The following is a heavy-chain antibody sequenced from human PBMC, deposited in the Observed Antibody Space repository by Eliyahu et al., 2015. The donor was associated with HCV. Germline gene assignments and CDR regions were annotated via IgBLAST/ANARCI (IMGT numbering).Heavy chain of an antibody. Sequence: QVQLVESGGGVVQPGRSLRXSXAASGFTFSSYGMHWVRQAPGKGLEWVAVIWYDGSNKYYADSVKGRFTISRDNSKNTLYLQMNSLRAEDTAVYYCARARGEQQLVNWGQGTLVTVSS. D-gene: IGHD6-13*01. V-gene: IGHV3-33*01. CDR2: IWYDGSNK. CDR3: ARARGEQQLVN. CDR1: GFTFSSYG. J-gene: IGHJ4*02.